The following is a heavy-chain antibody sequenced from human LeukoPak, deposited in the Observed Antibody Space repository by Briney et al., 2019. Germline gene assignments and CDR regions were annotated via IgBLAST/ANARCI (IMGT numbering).Heavy chain of an antibody. Sequence: GGSLRLSCAASGFTFSSYAMSWVRQAPGRGGECVSAISGSGGSTYYADSVKGRFTISRDNSKNTLYLQMNSLRAEDTAVYYCAKTDTEYCDDTSGGSCYSYYYYGMDVWGQGTTVTVSS. J-gene: IGHJ6*02. CDR3: AKTDTEYCDDTSGGSCYSYYYYGMDV. V-gene: IGHV3-23*01. CDR2: ISGSGGST. CDR1: GFTFSSYA. D-gene: IGHD2-15*01.